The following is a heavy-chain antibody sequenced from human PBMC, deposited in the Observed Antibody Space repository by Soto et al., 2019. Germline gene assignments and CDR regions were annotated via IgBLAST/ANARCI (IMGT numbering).Heavy chain of an antibody. CDR1: RFTFSSYS. CDR3: ARDWVSRRWDI. V-gene: IGHV3-21*01. Sequence: VGSLRLSCAASRFTFSSYSMNWVRQAPGKGLEWVSSISSSSSYIYYADSVKGRFTISRDTAKNSLYLQMNSLRAEDTAVYYCARDWVSRRWDIWGQGTMVTVS. CDR2: ISSSSSYI. J-gene: IGHJ3*02. D-gene: IGHD2-15*01.